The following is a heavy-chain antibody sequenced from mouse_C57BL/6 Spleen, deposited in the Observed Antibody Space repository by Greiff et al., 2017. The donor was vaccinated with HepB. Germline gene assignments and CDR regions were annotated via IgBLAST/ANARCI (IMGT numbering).Heavy chain of an antibody. CDR1: GYTFTEYT. CDR3: ARHEQDYYGSSYFDY. J-gene: IGHJ2*01. Sequence: VKLMESGAELVKPGASVKLSCKASGYTFTEYTIHWVKQRSGQGLEWIGWFYPGSGSIKYNEKFKDKATLTADKSSSTVYMELSRLTSEDSAVYFCARHEQDYYGSSYFDYWGQGTTLTVSS. CDR2: FYPGSGSI. D-gene: IGHD1-1*01. V-gene: IGHV1-62-2*01.